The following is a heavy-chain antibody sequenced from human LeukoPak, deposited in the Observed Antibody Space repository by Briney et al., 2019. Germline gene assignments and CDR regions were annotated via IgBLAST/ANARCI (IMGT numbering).Heavy chain of an antibody. CDR2: ISGSSSTV. V-gene: IGHV3-48*01. Sequence: GGALRLSCAASGFSFSVYSRNWVRQAPGKGLEGVSYISGSSSTVYYADSVKGRFTISRDNAKNSLFLQLNSLRAEDTAVYYCAREKVTSDYYYYGMDAWGQGTTITVSS. J-gene: IGHJ6*02. CDR1: GFSFSVYS. CDR3: AREKVTSDYYYYGMDA. D-gene: IGHD2-2*01.